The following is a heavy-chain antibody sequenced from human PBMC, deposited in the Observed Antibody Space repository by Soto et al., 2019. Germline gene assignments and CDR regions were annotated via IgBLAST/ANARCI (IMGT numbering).Heavy chain of an antibody. D-gene: IGHD1-26*01. J-gene: IGHJ4*02. CDR1: GGTFSSYA. CDR3: ASGDATHSIDY. CDR2: IIPIFGTA. V-gene: IGHV1-69*13. Sequence: SVKVSYRASGGTFSSYAISWVRQAPGQGLEWMGGIIPIFGTANYAQKFQGRVTITADESTSTAYMELSSLRSEDTAVYYCASGDATHSIDYWGQGTLVTVSS.